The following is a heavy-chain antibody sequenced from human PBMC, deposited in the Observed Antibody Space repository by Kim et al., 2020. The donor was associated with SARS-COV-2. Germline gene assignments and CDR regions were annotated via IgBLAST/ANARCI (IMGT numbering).Heavy chain of an antibody. CDR3: ARGSKGGGSYLNY. J-gene: IGHJ4*01. Sequence: YNPAPMSRVNISVNTSKSQFSLKLNSVTAADTAVYYCARGSKGGGSYLNYWGRGTLVTVSS. D-gene: IGHD3-16*01. V-gene: IGHV4-34*01.